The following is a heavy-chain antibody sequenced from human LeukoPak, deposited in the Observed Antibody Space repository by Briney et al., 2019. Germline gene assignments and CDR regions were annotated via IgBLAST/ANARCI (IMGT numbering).Heavy chain of an antibody. V-gene: IGHV4-61*02. J-gene: IGHJ4*02. D-gene: IGHD3-10*01. Sequence: SSETLSLTCTVSGGSISSGSYYWSWIRQPAGKGLEWIGRIYTSGSTNYNPSLKSRVTISVDTSKNQFSLKLSSVTAADTAVYYCAREFQLLWFGEFSFYFDYWGQGTLVTVSS. CDR3: AREFQLLWFGEFSFYFDY. CDR1: GGSISSGSYY. CDR2: IYTSGST.